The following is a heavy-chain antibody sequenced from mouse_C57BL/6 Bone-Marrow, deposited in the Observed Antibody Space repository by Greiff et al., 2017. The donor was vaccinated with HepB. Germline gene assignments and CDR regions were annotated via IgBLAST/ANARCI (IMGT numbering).Heavy chain of an antibody. J-gene: IGHJ3*01. CDR1: GYTFTSYW. CDR2: IDPSDSYT. V-gene: IGHV1-59*01. Sequence: QVQLQQPGAELVRPGTSVKLSCKASGYTFTSYWMHWVKQRPGQGLEWIGVIDPSDSYTNYNQKFKGKATLTVDTSSSTAYMQLSSLTSEDSAVYYCASGRLFAYWGQGTLVTVTA. CDR3: ASGRLFAY.